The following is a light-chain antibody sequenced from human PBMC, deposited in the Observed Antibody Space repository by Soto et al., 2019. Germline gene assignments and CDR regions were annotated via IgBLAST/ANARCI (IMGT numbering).Light chain of an antibody. V-gene: IGKV1-9*01. J-gene: IGKJ4*01. CDR2: GAS. CDR1: QGIRDY. Sequence: DIQLTQSPSFLSASVGDRVTISCRASQGIRDYLAWYQQKPGKAPKLLIYGASTFQSGVPSRFSGSASGTEFTLTIISLQPEDFATYFCQQFNAYPLTFGEGTKLEIK. CDR3: QQFNAYPLT.